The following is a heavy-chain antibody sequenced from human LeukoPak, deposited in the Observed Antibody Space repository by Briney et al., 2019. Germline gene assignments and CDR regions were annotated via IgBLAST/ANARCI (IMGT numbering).Heavy chain of an antibody. CDR3: ARHQAWFGELFSNWFDP. Sequence: SETLSLTCTVSGGSISSSSSYWGWIRQPPGKGLEWLGSIYYSGSIYYNPSLKSRVTMSVDTSRNQFSLKLRSVTAADTAVYYCARHQAWFGELFSNWFDPWGQGTLVTVSS. D-gene: IGHD3-10*01. CDR1: GGSISSSSSY. CDR2: IYYSGSI. J-gene: IGHJ5*02. V-gene: IGHV4-39*01.